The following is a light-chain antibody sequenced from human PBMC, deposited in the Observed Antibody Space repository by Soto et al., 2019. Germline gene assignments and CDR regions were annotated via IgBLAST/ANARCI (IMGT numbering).Light chain of an antibody. Sequence: DIQMTQSPSTLSASVGDRVTITCRASQSFSGWVAWYQQKPGKAPKLLIYKASSLESGLPSRFSGSGSGTEFTLTISSLQPDDFATYYCQQYSSYPLTFGGGTKVEIK. CDR3: QQYSSYPLT. V-gene: IGKV1-5*03. CDR2: KAS. J-gene: IGKJ4*01. CDR1: QSFSGW.